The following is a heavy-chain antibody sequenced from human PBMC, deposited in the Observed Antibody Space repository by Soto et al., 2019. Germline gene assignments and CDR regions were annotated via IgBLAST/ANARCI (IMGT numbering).Heavy chain of an antibody. D-gene: IGHD3-22*01. CDR2: LTSGGST. V-gene: IGHV3-23*01. CDR1: GFTFNNYA. CDR3: AKDVHYDSSGADAFDI. Sequence: PGGSLRLSCAASGFTFNNYALNWVRQAPGMGLEWVSVLTSGGSTYYADSVKGRFTISRDNSKNTLYLQMNSLRAEDTAVYYCAKDVHYDSSGADAFDIWGQGTMVTVSS. J-gene: IGHJ3*02.